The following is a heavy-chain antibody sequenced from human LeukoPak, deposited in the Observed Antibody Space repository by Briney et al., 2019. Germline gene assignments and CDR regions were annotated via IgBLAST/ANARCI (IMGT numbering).Heavy chain of an antibody. V-gene: IGHV5-51*01. Sequence: KFGESLKISCKGSGYSFTSYWIGWVRQMPGKGLEWMGIIYPGDSDTRYSPSFQGQVTISADKSISTAYLQRSSLKASDSAMYYCATNTMFRGIHAFDIWGQGTMVTVSS. D-gene: IGHD3-10*01. CDR3: ATNTMFRGIHAFDI. J-gene: IGHJ3*02. CDR2: IYPGDSDT. CDR1: GYSFTSYW.